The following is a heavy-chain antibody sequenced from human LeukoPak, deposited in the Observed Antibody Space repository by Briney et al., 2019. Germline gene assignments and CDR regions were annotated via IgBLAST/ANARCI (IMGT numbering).Heavy chain of an antibody. Sequence: GGSLRLSCTGSGFTFGDYAISWVRQAPGKGLEWLGFIRSKDNDGTTEYAASVKGRFTISRDDSKSIAYLQMNSLKTEDTAVYYCTRSTMVRGVNNWFDPWGQGTLVTVSS. CDR2: IRSKDNDGTT. J-gene: IGHJ5*02. CDR3: TRSTMVRGVNNWFDP. CDR1: GFTFGDYA. V-gene: IGHV3-49*04. D-gene: IGHD3-10*01.